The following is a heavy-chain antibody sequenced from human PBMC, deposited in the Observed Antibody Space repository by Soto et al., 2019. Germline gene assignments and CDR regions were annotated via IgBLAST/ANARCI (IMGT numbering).Heavy chain of an antibody. CDR2: IYHSGST. D-gene: IGHD1-26*01. V-gene: IGHV4-4*02. J-gene: IGHJ4*02. CDR3: ARSRLWEQHFDS. CDR1: GGSISSSNW. Sequence: KASETLSLTCAVSGGSISSSNWWSWVRQPPGKGLEWIGEIYHSGSTNYNPSLKSRVTISVDKSKNQFSLKLSSVTAADTAVYYCARSRLWEQHFDSWGQGILVTVSS.